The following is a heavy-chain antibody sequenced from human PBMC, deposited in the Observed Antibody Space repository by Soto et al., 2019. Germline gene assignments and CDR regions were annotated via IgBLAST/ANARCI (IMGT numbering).Heavy chain of an antibody. J-gene: IGHJ3*02. CDR3: AKHRLVATDAFDI. V-gene: IGHV3-23*01. Sequence: GESLMISCAASGFTFSSYAMSWVRQAPGKGLEWVSAISGSGGSTYYADSVKGRFTISRDNSKNTLYLQMNSLRAEDTAVYYCAKHRLVATDAFDIWGQGTMVTVSS. CDR1: GFTFSSYA. CDR2: ISGSGGST. D-gene: IGHD5-12*01.